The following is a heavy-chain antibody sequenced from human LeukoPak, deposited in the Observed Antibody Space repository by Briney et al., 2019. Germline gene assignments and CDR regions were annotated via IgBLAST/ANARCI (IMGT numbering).Heavy chain of an antibody. CDR1: GHTFTSYG. V-gene: IGHV1-18*01. CDR3: ARDPSNYYDSSGYSRVDYYYGMDV. CDR2: ISAYNGNT. D-gene: IGHD3-22*01. J-gene: IGHJ6*02. Sequence: ASVKVSCKASGHTFTSYGISWVRQAPGQGLEWMGWISAYNGNTNYAQKLQGRVTMTTDTSTSTAYMGLRSLRSDDTAVYYCARDPSNYYDSSGYSRVDYYYGMDVWGQGTTVTVSS.